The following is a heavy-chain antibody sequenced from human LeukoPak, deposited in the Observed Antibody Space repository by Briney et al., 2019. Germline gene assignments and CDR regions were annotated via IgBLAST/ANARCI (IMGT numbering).Heavy chain of an antibody. V-gene: IGHV4-34*01. Sequence: SETLSITCAVYGGSFSGYYWSWIRQPPGKGLEWIGEINHSGSTNYNPSLKSRVTISVDTSKNQFSLKLSSVTAADTAVYYCASRTYYYGSGSRDYWGQGTLVTVSS. D-gene: IGHD3-10*01. J-gene: IGHJ4*02. CDR3: ASRTYYYGSGSRDY. CDR2: INHSGST. CDR1: GGSFSGYY.